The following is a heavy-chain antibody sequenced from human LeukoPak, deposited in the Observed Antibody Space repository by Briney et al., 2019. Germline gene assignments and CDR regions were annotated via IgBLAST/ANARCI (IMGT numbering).Heavy chain of an antibody. J-gene: IGHJ6*02. Sequence: ASVTVSCKASGGTFSSYAISWVRQAPGQGLEWMGGIIPIFGTANYAQKFQGRVTITADESTSTAYMELSSLRSEDTAVYYCARHCAPLYSNSRIFYYYGMDVWGQGTTVTVSS. CDR2: IIPIFGTA. D-gene: IGHD4-11*01. V-gene: IGHV1-69*13. CDR1: GGTFSSYA. CDR3: ARHCAPLYSNSRIFYYYGMDV.